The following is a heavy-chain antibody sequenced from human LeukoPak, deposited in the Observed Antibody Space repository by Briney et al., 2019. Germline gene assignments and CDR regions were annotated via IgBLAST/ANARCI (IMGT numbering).Heavy chain of an antibody. V-gene: IGHV3-30*18. Sequence: PGRSLRLSCVPSGFSLSSYGMHRVRPAPRKGLGWVAVISYDVSKKYYADSVKGRFTISRDNSKNTLYLQMNSLRAEDTAVYYCAKDLSRGYCSSTSCYNWFDPWGQGTLVTVSS. D-gene: IGHD2-2*01. CDR1: GFSLSSYG. J-gene: IGHJ5*02. CDR2: ISYDVSKK. CDR3: AKDLSRGYCSSTSCYNWFDP.